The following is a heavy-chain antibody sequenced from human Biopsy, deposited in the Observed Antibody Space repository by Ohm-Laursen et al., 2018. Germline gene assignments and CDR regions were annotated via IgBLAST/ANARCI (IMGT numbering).Heavy chain of an antibody. Sequence: ASVKVSCKASGYSFTSYYMHWVRQAPGQGLEWMGMINPSGSTTSYPQIFQGRVTMTRDTPKSTVYMELSSLRSADTAAYFCARNTGWYGDLYYFDYWGQGTLVTVSS. V-gene: IGHV1-46*01. CDR2: INPSGSTT. J-gene: IGHJ4*02. CDR3: ARNTGWYGDLYYFDY. CDR1: GYSFTSYY. D-gene: IGHD6-19*01.